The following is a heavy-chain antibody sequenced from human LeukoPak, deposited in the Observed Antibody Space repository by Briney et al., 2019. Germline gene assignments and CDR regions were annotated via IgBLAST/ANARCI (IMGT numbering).Heavy chain of an antibody. V-gene: IGHV1-69*05. J-gene: IGHJ3*02. D-gene: IGHD3-3*01. CDR2: VIPIFGTA. CDR1: GGTFSSYA. CDR3: ARPIRTIFGVVMPDAFDI. Sequence: RASVKVSCKASGGTFSSYAICWVRQAPGQGLEWMGGVIPIFGTANYEQKFQGRVTITTDESTSTANMELSILRSEDTAVYYCARPIRTIFGVVMPDAFDIWGQGTMVTVSS.